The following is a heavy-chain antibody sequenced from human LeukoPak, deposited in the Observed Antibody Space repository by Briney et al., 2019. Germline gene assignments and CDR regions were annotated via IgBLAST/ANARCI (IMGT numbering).Heavy chain of an antibody. J-gene: IGHJ4*02. CDR1: GYSIRSDFF. Sequence: SETLSLTCAVSGYSIRSDFFWGWIRQPPGKGLEWIGSISHSGSTYYSPSLKSRVTISIDTSKNQFSLKLSSVTAADTAVYYCARDRSYSGSYYFDYWGQGTLVTVSS. CDR2: ISHSGST. CDR3: ARDRSYSGSYYFDY. D-gene: IGHD1-26*01. V-gene: IGHV4-38-2*02.